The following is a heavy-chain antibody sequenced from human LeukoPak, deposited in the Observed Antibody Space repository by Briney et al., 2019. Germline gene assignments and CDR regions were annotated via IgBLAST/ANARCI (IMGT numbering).Heavy chain of an antibody. CDR1: GYTFTGYY. CDR3: ARFITMVRGVIRVFDY. V-gene: IGHV1-2*02. D-gene: IGHD3-10*01. CDR2: INPNSGGT. Sequence: ASVKVSCKASGYTFTGYYMHWVRQAPGQGLEWMGWINPNSGGTNYAQKFQGRVTMTRDTSISTAYMELSRLRSDDTAVYYCARFITMVRGVIRVFDYWGQGTLVTVSS. J-gene: IGHJ4*02.